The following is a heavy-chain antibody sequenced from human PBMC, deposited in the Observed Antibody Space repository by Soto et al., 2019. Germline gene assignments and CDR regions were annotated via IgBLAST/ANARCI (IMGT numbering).Heavy chain of an antibody. V-gene: IGHV3-30-3*01. J-gene: IGHJ3*02. Sequence: GGSLRLSCAASGFTFSSYAMHWVRQAPGKGLEWVAVISYDGSNKYYADSVKGRFTISRDNSKNTLYLQMNSLRAEDTAVYYCARAPPAPGLLWFGDRFDIWGQGTMVTVSS. CDR2: ISYDGSNK. CDR3: ARAPPAPGLLWFGDRFDI. D-gene: IGHD3-10*01. CDR1: GFTFSSYA.